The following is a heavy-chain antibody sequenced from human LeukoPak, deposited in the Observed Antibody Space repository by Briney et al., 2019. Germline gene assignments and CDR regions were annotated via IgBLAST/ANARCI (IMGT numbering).Heavy chain of an antibody. J-gene: IGHJ5*02. CDR1: GGSFSGYY. D-gene: IGHD2-15*01. V-gene: IGHV4-34*01. Sequence: PSETLSLTCAVYGGSFSGYYWSWIRQPPGKGLEWIGEINHSGSTNYNPSLKSRLTISVDTSKNQFSLKLSSVTAADTAVYYCAAATEGNWFAPWGQGSLVTVSS. CDR3: AAATEGNWFAP. CDR2: INHSGST.